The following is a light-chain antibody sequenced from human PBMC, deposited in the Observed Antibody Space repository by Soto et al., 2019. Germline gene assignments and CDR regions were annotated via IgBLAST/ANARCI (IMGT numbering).Light chain of an antibody. CDR3: AAWDDSLSAYVV. Sequence: QSVLTQPPSASETPGQRVTISCSGSSSNSGSNYVYWYQQLPGTAPKLLIYGNNQRPSGVPDRFSGSKSGTSASLAISGLRSEDEADYYCAAWDDSLSAYVVFGGGTKLTVL. J-gene: IGLJ2*01. CDR1: SSNSGSNY. V-gene: IGLV1-47*01. CDR2: GNN.